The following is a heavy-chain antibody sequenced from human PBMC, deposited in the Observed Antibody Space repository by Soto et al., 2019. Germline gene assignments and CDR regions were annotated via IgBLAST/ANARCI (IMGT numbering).Heavy chain of an antibody. V-gene: IGHV4-34*01. J-gene: IGHJ6*03. CDR3: ARGPHLGELFYYYYYMDV. CDR1: GGSFSGYY. D-gene: IGHD3-16*01. CDR2: INHSGST. Sequence: SETLSLTCAVYGGSFSGYYWSWIRQPPGKGLEWIGEINHSGSTNYNPSLKSRVTISVDTSKNQFSLKLSSVTAADTAVYYCARGPHLGELFYYYYYMDVWGKGTTVTVSS.